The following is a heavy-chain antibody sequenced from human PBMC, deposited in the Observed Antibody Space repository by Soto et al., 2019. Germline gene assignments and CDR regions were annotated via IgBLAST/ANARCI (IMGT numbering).Heavy chain of an antibody. CDR3: GRDSRRGSGTIPWYFDL. Sequence: EVQLVESGGGLVQPGGSLRLSCAASGFTFSSYSMNWVRQAPGKGLEWVSYISSSSSTIYYADSVKGRFTISRDNAKNSLYLQMNSLRAEDTAVYYCGRDSRRGSGTIPWYFDLWGRGTLVTVSS. D-gene: IGHD3-10*01. CDR2: ISSSSSTI. J-gene: IGHJ2*01. V-gene: IGHV3-48*01. CDR1: GFTFSSYS.